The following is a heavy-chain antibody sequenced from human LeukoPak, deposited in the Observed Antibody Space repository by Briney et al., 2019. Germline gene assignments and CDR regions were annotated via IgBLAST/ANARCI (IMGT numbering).Heavy chain of an antibody. V-gene: IGHV3-30*04. CDR1: VCIFSNYD. J-gene: IGHJ6*02. CDR3: ARDLGVPFSRNSSGYYYELALPLYGMDV. CDR2: ISSGGSNK. D-gene: IGHD3-22*01. Sequence: PGWSLRLSCAACVCIFSNYDMHWLRQARGRGLEGVAVISSGGSNKYYADSVKGRFTISRDNSKNTLYLQMNSLRAEDTAVYYYARDLGVPFSRNSSGYYYELALPLYGMDVWGQGTTVTVSS.